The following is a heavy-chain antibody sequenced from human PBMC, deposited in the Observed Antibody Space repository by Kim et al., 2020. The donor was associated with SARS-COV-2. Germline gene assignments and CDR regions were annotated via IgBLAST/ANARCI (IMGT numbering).Heavy chain of an antibody. CDR1: GFTFSNAW. Sequence: GGSLRLSCAASGFTFSNAWMSWVRQAPGKGLEWVGRIKSKTDGGTTDYAAPVKGRFTISRDDSKNTLYLQMNSLKTEDTAVYYCTSARYFADYYYYYGMDVWGQGTTVTVSS. CDR3: TSARYFADYYYYYGMDV. J-gene: IGHJ6*02. V-gene: IGHV3-15*01. D-gene: IGHD3-9*01. CDR2: IKSKTDGGTT.